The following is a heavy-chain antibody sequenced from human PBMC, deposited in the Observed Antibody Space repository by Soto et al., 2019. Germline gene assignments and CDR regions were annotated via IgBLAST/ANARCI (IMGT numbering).Heavy chain of an antibody. J-gene: IGHJ5*02. V-gene: IGHV4-4*07. D-gene: IGHD6-13*01. CDR1: GGSISEKY. CDR2: IFANGHT. CDR3: VASLAASGLNWLDP. Sequence: SETLSLTCIVSGGSISEKYWNWVRQPPGKGLEWIGLIFANGHTDYNPSLKSRVTMSVDASKNQLSLRLTSMTAADTAVYYCVASLAASGLNWLDPWGRGTLVTVSS.